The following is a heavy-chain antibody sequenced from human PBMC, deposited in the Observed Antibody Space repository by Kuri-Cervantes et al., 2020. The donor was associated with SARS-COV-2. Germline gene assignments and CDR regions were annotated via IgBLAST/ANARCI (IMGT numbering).Heavy chain of an antibody. Sequence: ASVKVSCKASGGTFSSYAISWVRQAPGKGLEWMGGFDPEDGETIYAQKFQGRVTMTEDTSTDTAYMELSSLRSEDTAVYYCATVHDYYDSSGYSNGWFDPWGQGTLVTISS. CDR1: GGTFSSYA. CDR3: ATVHDYYDSSGYSNGWFDP. CDR2: FDPEDGET. V-gene: IGHV1-24*01. J-gene: IGHJ5*02. D-gene: IGHD3-22*01.